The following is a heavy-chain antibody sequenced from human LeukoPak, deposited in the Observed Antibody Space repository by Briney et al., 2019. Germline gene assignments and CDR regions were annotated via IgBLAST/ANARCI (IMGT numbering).Heavy chain of an antibody. V-gene: IGHV3-33*01. CDR1: GFNFRSYG. Sequence: GGSLRLSCAASGFNFRSYGMHWVRQAPGKGLEWAAVIWYDGSNKYYADSVKGRFTISRDNSKNTLYLQMNSLRAEDTAVYYCARDLSRTTALDYWGQGTLVTVSS. CDR3: ARDLSRTTALDY. J-gene: IGHJ4*02. D-gene: IGHD4-17*01. CDR2: IWYDGSNK.